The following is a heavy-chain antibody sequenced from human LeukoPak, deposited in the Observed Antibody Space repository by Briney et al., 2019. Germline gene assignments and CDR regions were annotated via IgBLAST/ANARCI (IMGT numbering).Heavy chain of an antibody. CDR1: EFTFSNFG. Sequence: GGSLRLSCAASEFTFSNFGINWVRQAPGKGLEWVSAISGSGGSTYYADSVKGRFTISRDNSKNTLYLQMNSLRAEDTAVYYCAKDWYYDFWSGYYGAFDIWGQGTMVTVSS. CDR3: AKDWYYDFWSGYYGAFDI. D-gene: IGHD3-3*01. CDR2: ISGSGGST. J-gene: IGHJ3*02. V-gene: IGHV3-23*01.